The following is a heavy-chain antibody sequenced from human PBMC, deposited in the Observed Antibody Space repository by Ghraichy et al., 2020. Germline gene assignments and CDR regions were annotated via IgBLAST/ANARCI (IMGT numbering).Heavy chain of an antibody. Sequence: GSLRLSCAVSGGSISGYYWSWIWKPPGQGLEWIGYIHYSGTTKYNPSLESRVTLSVDMSKNQFSLGLTSVTAADTAIYYCARLRAMTPTHNFYHSLDVWGLGTTVTVSS. CDR2: IHYSGTT. CDR3: ARLRAMTPTHNFYHSLDV. CDR1: GGSISGYY. J-gene: IGHJ6*02. V-gene: IGHV4-59*01.